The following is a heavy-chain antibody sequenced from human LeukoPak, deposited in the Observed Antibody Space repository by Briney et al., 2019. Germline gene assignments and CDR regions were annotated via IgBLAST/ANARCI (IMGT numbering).Heavy chain of an antibody. CDR3: AKDSDYYGSGSFDY. D-gene: IGHD3-10*01. CDR2: ISGSGGST. V-gene: IGHV3-23*01. J-gene: IGHJ4*02. Sequence: GGSLRLSCAASGFTFSSYAMSWVRQAPGKGLEWVSAISGSGGSTYYADSVKGRFTISRDNSKNTLYLQMNSLRVEDTAVYYCAKDSDYYGSGSFDYWGQGTLVTVSS. CDR1: GFTFSSYA.